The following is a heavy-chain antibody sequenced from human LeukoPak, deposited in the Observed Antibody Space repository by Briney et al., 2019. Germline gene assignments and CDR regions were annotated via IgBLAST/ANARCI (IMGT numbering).Heavy chain of an antibody. V-gene: IGHV4-59*12. Sequence: SETLPLTCTVSGGSISGYYWTWIRQPPGKGLEWIGEIYYSGSTKYNPSLKSRITISVDTSKNQFSLNLRSVTAADTAVYYCAKNRLNSGGYPSFEYWGQGTLVTVSS. J-gene: IGHJ4*02. CDR2: IYYSGST. CDR3: AKNRLNSGGYPSFEY. D-gene: IGHD3-22*01. CDR1: GGSISGYY.